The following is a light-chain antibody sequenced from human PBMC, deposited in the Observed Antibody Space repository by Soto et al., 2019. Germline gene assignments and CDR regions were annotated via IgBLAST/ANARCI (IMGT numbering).Light chain of an antibody. V-gene: IGKV3-15*01. Sequence: EIVMTQSPDTVSVSPWEGVTLSCRASQYVGTNLAWYQHKPGQAPSLLIYGAFTRATGVPARFSGGGSGTKITITIISLQSEDLAVYYCQEYSSWWTVGQGTKVEI. CDR2: GAF. J-gene: IGKJ1*01. CDR1: QYVGTN. CDR3: QEYSSWWT.